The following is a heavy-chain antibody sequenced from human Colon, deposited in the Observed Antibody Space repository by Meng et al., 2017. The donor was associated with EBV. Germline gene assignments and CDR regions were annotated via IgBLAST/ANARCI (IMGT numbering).Heavy chain of an antibody. CDR3: TDVGGDMI. V-gene: IGHV3-15*01. CDR1: GVTFTNSH. D-gene: IGHD3-16*01. CDR2: IKRASDGGTT. J-gene: IGHJ4*02. Sequence: EVKRVGSGGGLVKPGESLRLSCAASGVTFTNSHMTWVRQAPGKGLEWVGRIKRASDGGTTDYAAPVKGRFTISRDDSKSTVDLQMNSLKSEDTGVYYCTDVGGDMIWGQGTLVTVSS.